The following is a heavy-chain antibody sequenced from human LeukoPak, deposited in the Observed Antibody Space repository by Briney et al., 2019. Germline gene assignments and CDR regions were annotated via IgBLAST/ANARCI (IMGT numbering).Heavy chain of an antibody. CDR1: GFTVSSNY. CDR3: ARGSDIVGANRAPFGP. D-gene: IGHD1-26*01. J-gene: IGHJ5*02. V-gene: IGHV3-53*01. CDR2: LYSSGST. Sequence: GGSLRLSCAASGFTVSSNYMSWVRQAPGKGLEWVSVLYSSGSTSYADSVKGRFTISRDTSENTLYLHMNSLRAEDTAVYYCARGSDIVGANRAPFGPWGQGTLVTVSS.